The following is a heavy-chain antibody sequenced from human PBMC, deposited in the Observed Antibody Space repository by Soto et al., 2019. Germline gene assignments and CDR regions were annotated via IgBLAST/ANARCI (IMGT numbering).Heavy chain of an antibody. CDR3: AREPAAAGYYYGMDV. J-gene: IGHJ6*02. CDR2: ISSSSSYI. Sequence: PGGSLRLSCAASGFTFSSYSMNWVRQAPGKGLEWVSSISSSSSYIYYADSVKGRYTISRDNAKNSLYLQMNSLRAEDTAVYYCAREPAAAGYYYGMDVWGQGTTVTVSS. V-gene: IGHV3-21*01. D-gene: IGHD6-13*01. CDR1: GFTFSSYS.